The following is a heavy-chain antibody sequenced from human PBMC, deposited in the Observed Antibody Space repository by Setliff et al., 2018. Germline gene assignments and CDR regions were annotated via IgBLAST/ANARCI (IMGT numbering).Heavy chain of an antibody. CDR2: INPKSGGT. Sequence: ASVKVSCKASGYTFTGYYMHWVGQVPGRGLEWMGWINPKSGGTRYAQKFQGRVTMTRDTCISTAYMELSSLTAADTALYYCARDALYYSNDRNSYYGNWLDPWGQGTLVTVSS. D-gene: IGHD3-22*01. V-gene: IGHV1-2*02. CDR3: ARDALYYSNDRNSYYGNWLDP. J-gene: IGHJ5*02. CDR1: GYTFTGYY.